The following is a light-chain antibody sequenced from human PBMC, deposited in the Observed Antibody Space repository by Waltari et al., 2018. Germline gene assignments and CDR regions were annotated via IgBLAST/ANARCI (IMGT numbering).Light chain of an antibody. V-gene: IGKV3-20*01. Sequence: EIVLTQSPGTLSLSPGERATLSCRASQSVSRSYLAWYQQKPGQAPRVLIYATSTRATGIPDRLSGSGSGTDFTLTISRLEPVDFAVYYCQQYDSSFSTYTFGQGTKLEIK. CDR2: ATS. J-gene: IGKJ2*01. CDR1: QSVSRSY. CDR3: QQYDSSFSTYT.